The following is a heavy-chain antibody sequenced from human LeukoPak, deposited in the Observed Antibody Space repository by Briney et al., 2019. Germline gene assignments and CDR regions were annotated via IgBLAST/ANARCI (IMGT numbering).Heavy chain of an antibody. CDR1: GFTFSSYS. D-gene: IGHD6-13*01. J-gene: IGHJ3*02. CDR2: ISSSSSTI. V-gene: IGHV3-48*01. Sequence: GGSLRLSCAASGFTFSSYSMNWVRQAPGKGLEWVSYISSSSSTIYYADSVKGRFTISRDNAKNSLYLQMNSLRAEDTAVYYCARDPRKYSSTPGAFDIWGQGTMATVSS. CDR3: ARDPRKYSSTPGAFDI.